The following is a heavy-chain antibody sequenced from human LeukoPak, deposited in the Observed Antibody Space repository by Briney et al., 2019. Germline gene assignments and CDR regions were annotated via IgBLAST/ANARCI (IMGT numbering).Heavy chain of an antibody. CDR1: GGSISSYY. J-gene: IGHJ4*02. CDR3: ARGGSRRETAMVWGY. D-gene: IGHD5-18*01. Sequence: SETLSLTCTVSGGSISSYYWSWIRQPPGKGLEWIGYIYHSGNTDYDPSLKSRVTISVDTSKNQFSLKLSSVTAADTAVYYCARGGSRRETAMVWGYWGRGTLVTVSS. V-gene: IGHV4-59*01. CDR2: IYHSGNT.